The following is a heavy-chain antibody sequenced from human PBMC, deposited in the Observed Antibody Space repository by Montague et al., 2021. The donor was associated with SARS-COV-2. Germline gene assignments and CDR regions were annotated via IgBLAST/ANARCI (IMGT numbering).Heavy chain of an antibody. CDR3: ACGEITTRGLIYYYGMDV. V-gene: IGHV4-34*01. D-gene: IGHD4-11*01. Sequence: SETLSLTCAVYGGSFSGYYWNWIRQPPGEGLEWIGEINHSGSTNYNPSLKSRVTISVDTSKNQFSLKLSSVTAADTAVYYCACGEITTRGLIYYYGMDVWGQGTTVTVSS. J-gene: IGHJ6*02. CDR2: INHSGST. CDR1: GGSFSGYY.